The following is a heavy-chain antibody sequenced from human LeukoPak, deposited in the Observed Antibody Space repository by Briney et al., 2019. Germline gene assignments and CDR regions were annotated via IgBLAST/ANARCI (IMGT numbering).Heavy chain of an antibody. CDR1: GFNFNNYA. CDR3: AKATGDWYFDL. CDR2: ISWNSGTR. V-gene: IGHV3-9*01. D-gene: IGHD7-27*01. Sequence: GGSLRLSCTGSGFNFNNYAMHWVWQAPGKGLEWLSGISWNSGTRGYADSVKGRFTISRDNAKNSLYLQMNSLRPDDTAFYYCAKATGDWYFDLWGRGTLVTVSS. J-gene: IGHJ2*01.